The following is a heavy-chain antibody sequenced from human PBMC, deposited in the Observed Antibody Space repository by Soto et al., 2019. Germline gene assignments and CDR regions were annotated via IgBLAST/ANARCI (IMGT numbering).Heavy chain of an antibody. Sequence: AASVKVSCKASGGTFSSYAISWVRQAPGQGLEWMGGIIPIFGTANYAQKFKGRVTITADESTSTAYMELSSLRSEDTAVYYCARQLLRFLEWSPPMDVWGQGTTVTVYS. CDR3: ARQLLRFLEWSPPMDV. V-gene: IGHV1-69*13. J-gene: IGHJ6*02. D-gene: IGHD3-3*01. CDR1: GGTFSSYA. CDR2: IIPIFGTA.